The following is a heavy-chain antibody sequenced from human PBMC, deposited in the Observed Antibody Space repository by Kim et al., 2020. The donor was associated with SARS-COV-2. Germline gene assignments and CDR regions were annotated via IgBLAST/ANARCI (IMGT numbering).Heavy chain of an antibody. CDR3: ARGGAAAALRPDYFDY. CDR1: GFTFSSYA. Sequence: GGSLRLSCAASGFTFSSYAMHWVRQAPGKGLEWVAVISYDGSNKYYADSVKGRFTISRDNSKNTLYLQMNSLRAEDTAVYYCARGGAAAALRPDYFDYWGQGTLVTVSS. J-gene: IGHJ4*02. D-gene: IGHD6-13*01. CDR2: ISYDGSNK. V-gene: IGHV3-30*04.